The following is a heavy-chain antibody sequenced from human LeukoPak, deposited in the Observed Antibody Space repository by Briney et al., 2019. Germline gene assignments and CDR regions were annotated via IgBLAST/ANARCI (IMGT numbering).Heavy chain of an antibody. J-gene: IGHJ4*02. V-gene: IGHV3-30*02. CDR3: AKDVAGPMIVVVRAIDY. Sequence: SGGSLRLSCAASGFTFSSYGMHWVRQAPGKGLEWVAFIRYDGSNKYYADSVKGRFTISRDNSKNTLYLQMNSLRAEDTAVYYCAKDVAGPMIVVVRAIDYWGQGTLVTVSS. CDR1: GFTFSSYG. D-gene: IGHD3-22*01. CDR2: IRYDGSNK.